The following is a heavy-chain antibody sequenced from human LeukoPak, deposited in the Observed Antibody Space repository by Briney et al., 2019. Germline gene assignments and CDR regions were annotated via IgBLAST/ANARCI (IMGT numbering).Heavy chain of an antibody. D-gene: IGHD3-22*01. Sequence: SQTLSLTCTVSGGSISSGGYYWSWIRQHPGKGLEWIGYIYYSGSTYYNPSLQSRVTVSVDTSKNQFSLKLSSVTAADTAVYYCARDSDSPYNWFDPWGQGTLVTVSS. J-gene: IGHJ5*02. CDR1: GGSISSGGYY. CDR3: ARDSDSPYNWFDP. CDR2: IYYSGST. V-gene: IGHV4-31*03.